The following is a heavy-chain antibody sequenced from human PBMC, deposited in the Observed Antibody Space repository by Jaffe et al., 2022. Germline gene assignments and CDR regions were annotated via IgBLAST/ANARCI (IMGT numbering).Heavy chain of an antibody. J-gene: IGHJ6*03. D-gene: IGHD5-18*01. CDR3: ARDIRHGDTAMVGDYYYYMDV. CDR2: IIPIFGTA. CDR1: GGTFSSYA. V-gene: IGHV1-69*05. Sequence: QVQLVQSGAEVKKPGSSVKVSCKASGGTFSSYAISWVRQAPGQGLEWMGGIIPIFGTANYAQKFQGRVTITTDESTSTAYMELSSLRSEDTAVYYCARDIRHGDTAMVGDYYYYMDVWGKGTTVTVSS.